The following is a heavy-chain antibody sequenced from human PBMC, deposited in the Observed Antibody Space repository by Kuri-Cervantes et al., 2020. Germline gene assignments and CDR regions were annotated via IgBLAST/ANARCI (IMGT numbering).Heavy chain of an antibody. D-gene: IGHD3-16*01. CDR3: ARDRLGGYGMDV. V-gene: IGHV3-23*01. CDR2: INNSGGST. Sequence: GGSLRLSCAASGFTFTSYAMSWVRQAPGKGLEWVSVINNSGGSTYYADSVKGRFTISRDNSKNTLYLQMNSLRAEDTAVYYCARDRLGGYGMDVWGQGTTVTVSS. CDR1: GFTFTSYA. J-gene: IGHJ6*02.